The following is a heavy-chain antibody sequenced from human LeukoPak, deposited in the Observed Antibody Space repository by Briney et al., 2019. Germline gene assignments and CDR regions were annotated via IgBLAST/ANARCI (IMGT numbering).Heavy chain of an antibody. D-gene: IGHD4-23*01. CDR1: GFTFNSYW. V-gene: IGHV3-48*03. Sequence: PGGSLRLSCAASGFTFNSYWMHWVRQAPGKGLEWLSCISDSGTTTDYADSVKGRFTISRDNAKDSLYLQMNGLRVEDTALYYCVRDPLYVGNAFDDWGQGTVVIVSS. J-gene: IGHJ4*02. CDR3: VRDPLYVGNAFDD. CDR2: ISDSGTTT.